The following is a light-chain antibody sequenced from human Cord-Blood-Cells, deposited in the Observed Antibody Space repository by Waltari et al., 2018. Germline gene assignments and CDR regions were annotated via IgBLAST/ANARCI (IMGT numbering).Light chain of an antibody. CDR2: KVS. CDR3: MQGTHWPIT. J-gene: IGKJ5*01. Sequence: EVGMPNSQLSWPFTMGQRSSISARFSQSLIYRDGNTYFNWFQQRPGQSPRRLIYKVSNRDSGVPDRFSGSGSGTDFTLKISRVEAEDVGVYYCMQGTHWPITFGQGTRLEIK. V-gene: IGKV2-30*01. CDR1: QSLIYRDGNTY.